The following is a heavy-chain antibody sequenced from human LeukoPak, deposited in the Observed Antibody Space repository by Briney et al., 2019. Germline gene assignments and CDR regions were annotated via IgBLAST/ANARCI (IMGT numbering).Heavy chain of an antibody. CDR3: AKEKISGYSYGNFDY. D-gene: IGHD5-18*01. J-gene: IGHJ4*02. CDR1: GFTFDDYA. CDR2: ISWNSGSI. Sequence: GGSLRLSCAASGFTFDDYAMHWVRQAPGKSLEWVSGISWNSGSIGYADSVKGRFTISRDNAKNSLYLQMNSLRAEDTALYYCAKEKISGYSYGNFDYWGQGTLVTVSS. V-gene: IGHV3-9*01.